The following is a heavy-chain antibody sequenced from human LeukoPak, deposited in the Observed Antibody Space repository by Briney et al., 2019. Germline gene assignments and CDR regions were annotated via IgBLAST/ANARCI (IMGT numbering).Heavy chain of an antibody. CDR1: GFTFSSYS. D-gene: IGHD1-7*01. V-gene: IGHV3-21*01. CDR2: ISSSSSDI. CDR3: ARDRVYGWGLITGTTEDFDY. Sequence: GGSLRLSCAPSGFTFSSYSMNWVRRAPGKGLEWVSSISSSSSDIYYADSVKGRFTISRDNAKNSLYLQMNSLRAEDTAVYYCARDRVYGWGLITGTTEDFDYWGQGTLVTVSS. J-gene: IGHJ4*02.